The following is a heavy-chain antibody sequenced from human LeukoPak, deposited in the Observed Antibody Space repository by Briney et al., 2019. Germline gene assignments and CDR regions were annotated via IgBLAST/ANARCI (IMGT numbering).Heavy chain of an antibody. J-gene: IGHJ6*02. CDR3: ARPIAVAGNSPRRLYYYYGMDV. Sequence: ASVKVSCKASGGTFSSYAISWVRQAPGQGLEWMGRIIPILGIANYAQKFQGRVTITADKSTSTAYMELSSLRSEDTAVYYCARPIAVAGNSPRRLYYYYGMDVWGQGTTVTVSS. V-gene: IGHV1-69*04. CDR1: GGTFSSYA. CDR2: IIPILGIA. D-gene: IGHD6-19*01.